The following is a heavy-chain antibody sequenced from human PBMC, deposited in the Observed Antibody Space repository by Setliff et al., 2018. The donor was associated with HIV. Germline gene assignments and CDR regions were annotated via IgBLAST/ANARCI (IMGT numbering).Heavy chain of an antibody. V-gene: IGHV4-61*02. CDR3: ARVGDYGAFDI. CDR2: IYSSAST. Sequence: KPSETLSLTCTVSGGSISSGSYYWSWIRQPAGKGLEWIGRIYSSASTNYNPSLNSRVIISVDTSRNQFSLRLSSVAAADTAMYYCARVGDYGAFDIWGQGTMVTVSS. D-gene: IGHD4-17*01. J-gene: IGHJ3*02. CDR1: GGSISSGSYY.